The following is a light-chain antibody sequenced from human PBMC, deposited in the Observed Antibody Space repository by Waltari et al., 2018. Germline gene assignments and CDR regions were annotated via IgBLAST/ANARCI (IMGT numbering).Light chain of an antibody. CDR2: VVR. CDR3: SSYSDSSTLEL. Sequence: QSALTQPASVSGSPGQTITISCTGTDSVIGSSNLVSWYQQHPGKVPKLLISVVRNRPSGFLTRFSGSKHGNTAALTIAGLQAEDEADYYCSSYSDSSTLELFGAGTKVTVL. J-gene: IGLJ1*01. V-gene: IGLV2-23*02. CDR1: DSVIGSSNL.